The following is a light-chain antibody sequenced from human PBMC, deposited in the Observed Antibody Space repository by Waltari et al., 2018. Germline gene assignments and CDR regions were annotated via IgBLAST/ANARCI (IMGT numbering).Light chain of an antibody. Sequence: QSVLTHSPSASGTPGQRVTISCSGSSSNIGSNAVNWYRQLPGTAPKLLIFSNDQLPSGVPDRFSGSKSGTSASLAISGLQSEDEADYYCAAWDDSLNGVVFGGGTKLTVL. J-gene: IGLJ2*01. CDR2: SND. V-gene: IGLV1-44*01. CDR1: SSNIGSNA. CDR3: AAWDDSLNGVV.